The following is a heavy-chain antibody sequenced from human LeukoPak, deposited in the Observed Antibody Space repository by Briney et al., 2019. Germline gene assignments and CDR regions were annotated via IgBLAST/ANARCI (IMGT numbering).Heavy chain of an antibody. Sequence: GGSLRLSCAVSGITLSNYGMSWVRQAPGKGLEWVAGISDSGGRTNYADSVKGRFTISRDNPKNTLYLQMNSLRAEDTAVYYCASAHYGDYEGFANLNFWGQGTLVTVSS. CDR1: GITLSNYG. CDR3: ASAHYGDYEGFANLNF. J-gene: IGHJ4*02. V-gene: IGHV3-23*01. D-gene: IGHD4-17*01. CDR2: ISDSGGRT.